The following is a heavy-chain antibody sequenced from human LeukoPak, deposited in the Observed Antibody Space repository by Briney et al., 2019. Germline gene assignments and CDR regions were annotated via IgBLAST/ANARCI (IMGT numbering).Heavy chain of an antibody. V-gene: IGHV3-74*01. CDR1: GFTFSNYW. J-gene: IGHJ4*02. CDR3: AKDLHYGSADY. Sequence: QSGGSLRLSCAASGFTFSNYWMHWVRHDPGKGLVWVSYINPDGSNTNYADSVKGRFTISRDNAKNALYLQMNSLRAEDTAVYYCAKDLHYGSADYWGQGTLVTVSS. CDR2: INPDGSNT. D-gene: IGHD3-10*01.